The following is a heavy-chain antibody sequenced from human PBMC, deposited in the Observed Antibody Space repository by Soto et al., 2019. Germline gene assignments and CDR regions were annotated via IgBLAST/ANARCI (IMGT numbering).Heavy chain of an antibody. V-gene: IGHV1-69*08. CDR3: ERRRYCGYDCYHKHYYGMDV. D-gene: IGHD2-21*01. CDR2: IITVLGTT. J-gene: IGHJ6*02. CDR1: GDTFSSYA. Sequence: QVQLVQSGAELKKTGSSVKVSCRASGDTFSSYAVNWVRQAPGRGLEWMGRIITVLGTTDYAQNFKGRLTITAEKSTKTVYMELSSLRSEDTDVYYCERRRYCGYDCYHKHYYGMDVWGQGTTVTVAS.